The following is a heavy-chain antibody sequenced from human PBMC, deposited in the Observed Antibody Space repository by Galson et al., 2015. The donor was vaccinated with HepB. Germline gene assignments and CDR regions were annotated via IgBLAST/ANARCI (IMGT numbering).Heavy chain of an antibody. J-gene: IGHJ4*02. Sequence: SLRLSCAASGFTFSDYAMSWVRQAPGEGLEWVSTISGSGGNTYYADSVKGRFTISRDDSKNTAFLQMNSLRTEDTAVYYCLRLGDLSGYSSSWGQGTLVTVSS. D-gene: IGHD6-13*01. CDR2: ISGSGGNT. CDR3: LRLGDLSGYSSS. CDR1: GFTFSDYA. V-gene: IGHV3-23*01.